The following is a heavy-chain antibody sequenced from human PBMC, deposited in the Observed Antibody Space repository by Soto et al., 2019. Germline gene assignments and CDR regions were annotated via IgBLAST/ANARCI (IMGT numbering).Heavy chain of an antibody. Sequence: ASVKVACKAFGYTFTTDYMHWVRQATRQGPEWMGSINPNSGSTYYAQKFQSRVTRPRETSSNTAYMELSRLRSRNPAVYYCVPSFIQGNWYFNRLGRGTLVDVSS. V-gene: IGHV1-2*02. D-gene: IGHD2-15*01. CDR3: VPSFIQGNWYFNR. J-gene: IGHJ2*01. CDR1: GYTFTTDY. CDR2: INPNSGST.